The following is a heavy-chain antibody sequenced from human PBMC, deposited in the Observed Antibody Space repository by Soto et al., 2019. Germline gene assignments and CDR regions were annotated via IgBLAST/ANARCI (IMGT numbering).Heavy chain of an antibody. CDR3: AKSPVRGVIAYYFDY. CDR1: GFTFSSYA. CDR2: ISGSGGST. D-gene: IGHD3-10*01. V-gene: IGHV3-23*01. J-gene: IGHJ4*02. Sequence: EVQLLESGGGLVQPGGSLRLSCAASGFTFSSYAMSWVRQAPGKGLEWVSAISGSGGSTYYADSVKGRFTISRDSSKNTLYLQMNSLRAEDTAVYYCAKSPVRGVIAYYFDYWGQGTLVTVSS.